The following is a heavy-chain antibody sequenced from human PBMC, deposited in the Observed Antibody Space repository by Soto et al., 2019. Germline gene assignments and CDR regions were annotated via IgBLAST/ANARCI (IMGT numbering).Heavy chain of an antibody. CDR1: GGSFSGYY. CDR2: INHSGST. V-gene: IGHV4-34*01. CDR3: ARSPLMGRHMRGWFDP. Sequence: QVQLQQWGAGLLKPSETLSLTCAVYGGSFSGYYWSWIRQPPGKGLEWIGEINHSGSTNYNPSLKSRVTISVDTSKNQFSLKLSSVTAADTAVYYCARSPLMGRHMRGWFDPWGQGTLVTVSS. J-gene: IGHJ5*02. D-gene: IGHD2-8*01.